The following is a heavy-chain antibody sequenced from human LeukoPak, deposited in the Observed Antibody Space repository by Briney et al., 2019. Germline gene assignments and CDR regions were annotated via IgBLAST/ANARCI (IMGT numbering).Heavy chain of an antibody. CDR2: IRGGGTSE. Sequence: GGSLRLSCTASGFTFSAYAMMWVRQAPGKGSEWVSAIRGGGTSEFYADSVKGRFGISRDNSKDTLFLQMNSLRAEDTAVYYCARDPNGDYIGAFDMWGPGTMVTVSS. CDR3: ARDPNGDYIGAFDM. D-gene: IGHD4-17*01. CDR1: GFTFSAYA. J-gene: IGHJ3*02. V-gene: IGHV3-23*01.